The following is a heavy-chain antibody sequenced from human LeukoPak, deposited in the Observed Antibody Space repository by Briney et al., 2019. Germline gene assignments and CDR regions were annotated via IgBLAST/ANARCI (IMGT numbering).Heavy chain of an antibody. CDR3: ACGDGYYDSSGYPMDY. Sequence: LVKVSCKASLGTPSSYAISWVRQAPGQGGEWMGGINPIFGTASYAKKFQGRVTITADASTSTAYMGLSSLRSEDTAVYYCACGDGYYDSSGYPMDYWGEGALVTVSS. CDR2: INPIFGTA. V-gene: IGHV1-69*13. J-gene: IGHJ4*02. D-gene: IGHD3-22*01. CDR1: LGTPSSYA.